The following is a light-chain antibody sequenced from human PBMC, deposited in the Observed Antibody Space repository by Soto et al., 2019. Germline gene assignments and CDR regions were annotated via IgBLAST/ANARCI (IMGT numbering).Light chain of an antibody. CDR2: EVS. J-gene: IGLJ2*01. Sequence: QSALTQPPSASGSPGQSVTISCTGTSSDVGGYNYVSWYQQHPGKAPKLMIYEVSKRPSGVPDPFSGSKSGSTASLTVSGLQAEDEADYYCSSYAGSDNVLFGGGTKLTVL. CDR1: SSDVGGYNY. V-gene: IGLV2-8*01. CDR3: SSYAGSDNVL.